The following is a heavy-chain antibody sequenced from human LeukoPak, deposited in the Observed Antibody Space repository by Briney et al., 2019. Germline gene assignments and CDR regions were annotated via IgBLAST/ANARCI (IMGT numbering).Heavy chain of an antibody. CDR2: ISHGGST. Sequence: SETLSLTCTVSGGSISSYYWSWIRQPPGKGLEWIGYISHGGSTNYNPSLKSRVTISVDTSKNQFSLKLSSVTAADTAVYYCARGPSGSYSRWFDFWGQGTLVTVSS. D-gene: IGHD1-26*01. CDR1: GGSISSYY. CDR3: ARGPSGSYSRWFDF. J-gene: IGHJ4*02. V-gene: IGHV4-59*01.